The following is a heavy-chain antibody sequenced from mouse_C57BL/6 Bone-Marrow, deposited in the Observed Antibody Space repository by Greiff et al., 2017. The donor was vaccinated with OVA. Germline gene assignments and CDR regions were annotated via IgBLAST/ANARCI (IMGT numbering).Heavy chain of an antibody. D-gene: IGHD1-1*01. CDR2: ISDGGSYT. CDR3: ARDRRSPYYFDY. CDR1: GFTFSSYA. J-gene: IGHJ4*01. Sequence: DVKLVESGGGLVKPGGSLKLSCAASGFTFSSYAMSWVRQTPEKRLEWVATISDGGSYTYYPDNVKGRFTISRDNAKNNLYLQMSHLKSEDTPMYYCARDRRSPYYFDYWGQGTSVTVSS. V-gene: IGHV5-4*01.